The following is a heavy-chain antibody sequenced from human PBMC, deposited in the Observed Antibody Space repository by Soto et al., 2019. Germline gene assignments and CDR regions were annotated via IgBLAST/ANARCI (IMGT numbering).Heavy chain of an antibody. J-gene: IGHJ5*02. CDR2: IYYSGST. CDR1: GRSVSSGSYY. V-gene: IGHV4-61*01. CDR3: ARHFTSLEPCHNWFDP. Sequence: SETLSLTWPVSGRSVSSGSYYWSWIRQPPGKGLEWIWYIYYSGSTNYNPSLKSRVTISVDTSKNQFSLKLSSVTAAEKAVYYCARHFTSLEPCHNWFDPWGQGTVVTVSS. D-gene: IGHD1-1*01.